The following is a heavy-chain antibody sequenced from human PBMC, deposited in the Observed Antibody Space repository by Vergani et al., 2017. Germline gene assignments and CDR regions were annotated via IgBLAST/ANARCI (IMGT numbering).Heavy chain of an antibody. CDR1: GGSFNTYY. CDR2: IYSTGST. CDR3: ARAYYDFWSGYYYYYYYMDV. J-gene: IGHJ6*03. V-gene: IGHV4-59*13. Sequence: QVRLQESGPGLVKPSETLSLTCTVSGGSFNTYYWSWIRQSPGKGLEWIGYIYSTGSTNYNPSLNSRVTMSVDTSTSTVYMELSSLRSEDTAVYYCARAYYDFWSGYYYYYYYMDVWGKGTTVTVSS. D-gene: IGHD3-3*01.